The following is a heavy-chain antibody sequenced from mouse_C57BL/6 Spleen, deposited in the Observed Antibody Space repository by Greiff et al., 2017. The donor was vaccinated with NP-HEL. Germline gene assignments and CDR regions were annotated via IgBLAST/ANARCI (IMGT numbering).Heavy chain of an antibody. Sequence: VMLVESGAELARPGASVKLSCKASGYTFTSYGISWVKQRTGQGLEWIGEIYPRSGNTYYNEKFKGKATLTADKSSSTAYMELRSLTSEDSAVYFCARDTTTYAMDYWGQGTSVTVSS. CDR3: ARDTTTYAMDY. J-gene: IGHJ4*01. V-gene: IGHV1-81*01. CDR1: GYTFTSYG. CDR2: IYPRSGNT. D-gene: IGHD1-1*01.